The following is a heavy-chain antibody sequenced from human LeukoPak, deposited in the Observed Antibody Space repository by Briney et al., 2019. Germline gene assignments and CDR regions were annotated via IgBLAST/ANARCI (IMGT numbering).Heavy chain of an antibody. CDR1: GFTFSSYS. D-gene: IGHD5-12*01. V-gene: IGHV3-21*01. CDR3: ARERKATLDY. J-gene: IGHJ4*02. CDR2: ISSSSSYI. Sequence: GGSLRLACAASGFTFSSYSMNWVRQAPGKGLEWVSSISSSSSYIYYADSVKGRFTISRDNAKNSLYLQMNSLRAEDTAVYYCARERKATLDYWGQGTLVTVSS.